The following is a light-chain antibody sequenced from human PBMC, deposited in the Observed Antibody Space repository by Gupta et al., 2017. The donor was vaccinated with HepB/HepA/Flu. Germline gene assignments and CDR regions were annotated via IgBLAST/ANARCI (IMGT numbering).Light chain of an antibody. CDR2: DDR. CDR1: DIGTKN. Sequence: SYVLTQSPSVSVAPGQTARITCGGNDIGTKNVHWYQQRPGQAPVLVIYDDRDRPSGIPERISGSNSGNTATLTISRVEAGDEADYYCQVWDRLSDHVVFGGGTKLTVL. V-gene: IGLV3-21*02. J-gene: IGLJ2*01. CDR3: QVWDRLSDHVV.